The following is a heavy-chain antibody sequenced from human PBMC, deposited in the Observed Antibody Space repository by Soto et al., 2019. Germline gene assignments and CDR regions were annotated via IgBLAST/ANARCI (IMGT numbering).Heavy chain of an antibody. CDR2: MSGSGGST. V-gene: IGHV3-23*01. D-gene: IGHD3-10*01. Sequence: EVQLLESGGGLVQPGGSLRLSCAASGFTFSSYAMSWVRQAPGKGLEWVSAMSGSGGSTYYADSVKGRFTLSRDNSKNTLYLQMNSLRAEDTAVYYCAKLSRNYGSGSGYYWGQGTLVTVSS. CDR1: GFTFSSYA. J-gene: IGHJ4*02. CDR3: AKLSRNYGSGSGYY.